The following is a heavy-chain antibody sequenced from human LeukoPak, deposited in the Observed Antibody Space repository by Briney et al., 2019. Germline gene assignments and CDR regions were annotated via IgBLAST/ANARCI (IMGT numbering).Heavy chain of an antibody. CDR2: ISYSGNT. Sequence: SETLSLTCTVSAGSISSSDYYWGWIRQSPGKGLEWIGRISYSGNTYYNPSLKSRVTISVDTSKNHFSLRLSSVTAADTAVYYCSRLTHSYYSDTSGYYPYYYMDVWGEGTTVAVSS. CDR3: SRLTHSYYSDTSGYYPYYYMDV. D-gene: IGHD3-22*01. V-gene: IGHV4-39*02. J-gene: IGHJ6*03. CDR1: AGSISSSDYY.